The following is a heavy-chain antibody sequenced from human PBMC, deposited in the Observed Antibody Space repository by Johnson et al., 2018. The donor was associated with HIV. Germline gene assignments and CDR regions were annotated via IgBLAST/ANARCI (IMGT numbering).Heavy chain of an antibody. D-gene: IGHD4-17*01. J-gene: IGHJ3*02. CDR2: IKNRVDGGTT. CDR1: GLTFSNAW. CDR3: TTAFTVTVAFDI. V-gene: IGHV3-15*01. Sequence: VQLVESGGGFVKPGGSLRLSCAASGLTFSNAWMTWVRQAPGRGLEWVGLIKNRVDGGTTHYAAPVRGRFTISRDDSKNTLYLQMNSLKTEDTAVYYCTTAFTVTVAFDICGQGTMVTVSS.